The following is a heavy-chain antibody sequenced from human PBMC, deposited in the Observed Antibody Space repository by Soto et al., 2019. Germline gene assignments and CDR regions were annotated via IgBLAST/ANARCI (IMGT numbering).Heavy chain of an antibody. Sequence: GESLKISCKGSGYSFTNYWIGWVRQMPGKGLEWMGIIYPGDSDTRYSPSFQGQVTISADKSISSAYLQWSSLKASDTAMYYCSRRVSNNGYYSQLDYWGQGTLVTVSS. CDR3: SRRVSNNGYYSQLDY. D-gene: IGHD3-22*01. V-gene: IGHV5-51*01. CDR1: GYSFTNYW. J-gene: IGHJ4*02. CDR2: IYPGDSDT.